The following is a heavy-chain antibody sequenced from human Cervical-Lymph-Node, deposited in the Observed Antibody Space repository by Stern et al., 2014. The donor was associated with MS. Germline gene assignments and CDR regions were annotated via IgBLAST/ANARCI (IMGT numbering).Heavy chain of an antibody. J-gene: IGHJ6*02. CDR2: INPNSGDT. CDR1: GYSFIDSY. V-gene: IGHV1-2*06. Sequence: QVQLVQSGAEVKKPGASVKVSCMASGYSFIDSYIHWVRQAPGQGIKWLGRINPNSGDTHYAADLQDRVTMTRDTSITTVYMELRRLRYDDTAVYYCAKDLAGLQWVGGEESFGVDVWGQGTTVAVSS. CDR3: AKDLAGLQWVGGEESFGVDV. D-gene: IGHD3-10*01.